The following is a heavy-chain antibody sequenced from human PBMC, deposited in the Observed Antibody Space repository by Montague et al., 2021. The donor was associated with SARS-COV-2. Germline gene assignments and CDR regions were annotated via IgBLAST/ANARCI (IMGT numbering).Heavy chain of an antibody. CDR2: IYAGESST. Sequence: SLRLSCAASGFTFGKYAMSWVRQVPGKGLEWVSVIYAGESSTSYADSVEGRFTISRDNSTNLVFLQMNSLRAEDTAVYYCAKDGDFYSNFKSAGLDVWGQGTTVTVSS. V-gene: IGHV3-23*03. J-gene: IGHJ6*02. CDR1: GFTFGKYA. CDR3: AKDGDFYSNFKSAGLDV. D-gene: IGHD4-11*01.